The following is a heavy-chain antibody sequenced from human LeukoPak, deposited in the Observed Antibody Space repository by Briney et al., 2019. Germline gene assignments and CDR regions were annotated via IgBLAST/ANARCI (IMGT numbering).Heavy chain of an antibody. Sequence: GGSLRLSCAASGFTFGSYWMHWVRQAPGKGLVWVSRINSDGSSTNYADSVKGRFTISRDNAKNTLYLQMNSLGAEDTAVYYCARAQHSGYERYQYYFDYWGQGTLVTVSS. J-gene: IGHJ4*02. D-gene: IGHD5-12*01. CDR2: INSDGSST. CDR3: ARAQHSGYERYQYYFDY. V-gene: IGHV3-74*01. CDR1: GFTFGSYW.